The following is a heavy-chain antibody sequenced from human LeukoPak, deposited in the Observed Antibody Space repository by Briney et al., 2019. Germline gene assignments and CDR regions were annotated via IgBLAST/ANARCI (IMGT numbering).Heavy chain of an antibody. CDR2: INSNSGST. V-gene: IGHV1-2*02. CDR1: GYTFTDYY. CDR3: ARVRVYSSGWNFDY. Sequence: ASVKVSCKASGYTFTDYYVHWVRQAPARGREWMGWINSNSGSTSYAQNFQGRVTMTRDTSISTLYVELSSLRSDDTAVYYCARVRVYSSGWNFDYWGQGTLVTVSS. D-gene: IGHD6-19*01. J-gene: IGHJ4*02.